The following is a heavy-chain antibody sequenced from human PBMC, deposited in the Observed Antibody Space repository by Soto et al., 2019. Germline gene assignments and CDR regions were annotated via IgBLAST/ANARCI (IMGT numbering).Heavy chain of an antibody. D-gene: IGHD1-26*01. CDR3: ARAGGSGSYAYYYGMDV. J-gene: IGHJ6*02. V-gene: IGHV4-39*07. CDR1: VGSSSRRLYS. CDR2: IYYSGST. Sequence: SETLSLTCTESVGSSSRRLYSCGWIRQPPGKGLEWIGSIYYSGSTYYNPSLKSRVTISVDTSKNQFSLKLSSVTAADTAVYYCARAGGSGSYAYYYGMDVWGQGTTVT.